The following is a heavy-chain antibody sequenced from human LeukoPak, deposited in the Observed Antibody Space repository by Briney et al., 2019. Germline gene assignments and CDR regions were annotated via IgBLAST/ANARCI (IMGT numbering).Heavy chain of an antibody. V-gene: IGHV1-2*02. J-gene: IGHJ4*02. Sequence: ASVKVSCKASGYTFTGYYLHWVRQAPGQGLEWMGWINPNSGGTNYAQKLQGRVTMTTDTSTSTAYMELRSLRSDDTAVYYCARDRAGWELPQQDYWGQGTLVTVSS. D-gene: IGHD1-26*01. CDR1: GYTFTGYY. CDR2: INPNSGGT. CDR3: ARDRAGWELPQQDY.